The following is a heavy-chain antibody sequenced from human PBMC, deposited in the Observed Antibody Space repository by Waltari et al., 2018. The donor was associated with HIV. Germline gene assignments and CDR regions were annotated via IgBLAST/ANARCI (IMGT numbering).Heavy chain of an antibody. D-gene: IGHD6-19*01. CDR3: ARKGWLGGRYFQH. CDR1: GGAISRSIYF. Sequence: QLQLRESGPGLVQPSGTLSLSCIVSGGAISRSIYFWGWIRQTPGKGREWIGSTHHNGTTHDTQALKRRVTISIETSKNQFSLKVTSVTAADTAAYDCARKGWLGGRYFQHWGLGTLVTVSS. J-gene: IGHJ1*01. CDR2: THHNGTT. V-gene: IGHV4-39*01.